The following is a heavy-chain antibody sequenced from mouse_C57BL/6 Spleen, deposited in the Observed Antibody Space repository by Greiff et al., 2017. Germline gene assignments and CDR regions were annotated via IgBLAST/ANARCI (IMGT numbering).Heavy chain of an antibody. CDR2: INPGSGGT. D-gene: IGHD1-1*01. Sequence: QVQLQQSGAELVRPGTSVKVSCKASGYAFTNYLIQWVKQRPGQGLAWIGVINPGSGGTNYNEKFKGKATLTADKSSSTAYMQPNSLTSEDSAVYTGAGSGEGYCGRRYVDVWGTGTTVTVSS. V-gene: IGHV1-54*01. CDR3: AGSGEGYCGRRYVDV. J-gene: IGHJ1*03. CDR1: GYAFTNYL.